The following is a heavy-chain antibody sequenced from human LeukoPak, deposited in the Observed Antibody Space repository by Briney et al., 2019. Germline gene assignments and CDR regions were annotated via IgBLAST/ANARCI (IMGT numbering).Heavy chain of an antibody. J-gene: IGHJ6*02. V-gene: IGHV4-59*01. CDR3: ARGPYYYGMDV. Sequence: PSETLSLTCAVYGGSFSGYYWSWIRQPPGKGLEWIGYIYYSGSTNYNPSLKSRVTISVDTSRNQFSLKLSSVTAADTAVYYCARGPYYYGMDVWGQGTTVTVSS. CDR1: GGSFSGYY. CDR2: IYYSGST.